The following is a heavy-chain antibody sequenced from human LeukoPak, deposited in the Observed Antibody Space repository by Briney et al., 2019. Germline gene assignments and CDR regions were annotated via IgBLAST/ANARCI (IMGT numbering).Heavy chain of an antibody. J-gene: IGHJ5*02. CDR3: ARDARGFGSYNWFDP. V-gene: IGHV3-48*02. D-gene: IGHD3-16*01. CDR2: ISSSSSTI. CDR1: GFTFSSYS. Sequence: GGSLRLSCAASGFTFSSYSMNWVRQAPGKGLEWVSYISSSSSTIYYADSVKGRFTISRDNAKNSLYLQMNSLRDEDTAVYYCARDARGFGSYNWFDPWGQGTLVTVSS.